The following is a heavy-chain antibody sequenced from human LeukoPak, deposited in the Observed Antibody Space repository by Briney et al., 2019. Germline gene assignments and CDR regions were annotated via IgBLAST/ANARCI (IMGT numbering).Heavy chain of an antibody. CDR3: ARVGGPRYTNSIQFDF. CDR2: IYYSGST. CDR1: GGSVSSGSYY. V-gene: IGHV4-61*01. Sequence: SETLSLTCTVSGGSVSSGSYYWSWSRQPPGKGLEWLGHIYYSGSTNYNPSLKSRVTISIDTSKNQFSLKLTSVTAADTAVYYCARVGGPRYTNSIQFDFWGQGTQVTVSS. J-gene: IGHJ4*02. D-gene: IGHD3-16*02.